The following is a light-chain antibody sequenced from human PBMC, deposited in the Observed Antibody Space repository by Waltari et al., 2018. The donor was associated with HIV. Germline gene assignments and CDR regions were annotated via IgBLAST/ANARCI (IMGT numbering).Light chain of an antibody. CDR1: QSVSTK. CDR3: QQYNNWPLYT. J-gene: IGKJ2*01. V-gene: IGKV3-15*01. CDR2: GAS. Sequence: EIVMTQAPATLSVSPGERATVSCRASQSVSTKVAWYQQKLGQGPRLLIYGASTRATGIPARFSGSGSGTEFTLTISSLQSEDFAVYYCQQYNNWPLYTFGQGTKLEIK.